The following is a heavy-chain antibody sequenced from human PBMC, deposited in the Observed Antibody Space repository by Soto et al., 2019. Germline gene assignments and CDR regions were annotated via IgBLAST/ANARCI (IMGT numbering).Heavy chain of an antibody. D-gene: IGHD3-3*01. Sequence: SETLSLTCTVSGGSVRSGSYYWSLIRQPPGKGLEWIGYIYYGGSTHSNPSLKSRVIISLDTSKNQFSLKLSSVTAADTAVYYCARDRRPYDFGIDYWGQGTLVTVSS. V-gene: IGHV4-61*01. CDR2: IYYGGST. CDR3: ARDRRPYDFGIDY. CDR1: GGSVRSGSYY. J-gene: IGHJ4*02.